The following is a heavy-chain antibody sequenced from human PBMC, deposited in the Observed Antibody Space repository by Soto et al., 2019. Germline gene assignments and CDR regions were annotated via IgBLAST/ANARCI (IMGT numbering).Heavy chain of an antibody. D-gene: IGHD2-2*01. CDR3: ARQTTYSSSWFDY. J-gene: IGHJ5*01. CDR1: GGSISSYY. CDR2: IYTSGST. V-gene: IGHV4-4*07. Sequence: PSETLSLTCTVSGGSISSYYWSWIRQPPGKGLEWIGRIYTSGSTNYNPSLKSRVTLSVDTSKNQFSLKLSSVTAADTALYYCARQTTYSSSWFDYWGHGTLVTVSS.